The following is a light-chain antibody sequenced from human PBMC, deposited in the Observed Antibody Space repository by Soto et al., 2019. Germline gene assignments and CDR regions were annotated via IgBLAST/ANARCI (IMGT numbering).Light chain of an antibody. CDR3: QSYDSSLSAWV. V-gene: IGLV1-40*01. Sequence: QSVLTQPPSVSGAPGQRLTISCTESSSNIGAGYDVHWYQQLPGTAPKLLIYGNSNRPSGVPDRFSGSKSGTSASLAITGLQAEDEADYYCQSYDSSLSAWVFGGGTKLTVL. CDR2: GNS. J-gene: IGLJ3*02. CDR1: SSNIGAGYD.